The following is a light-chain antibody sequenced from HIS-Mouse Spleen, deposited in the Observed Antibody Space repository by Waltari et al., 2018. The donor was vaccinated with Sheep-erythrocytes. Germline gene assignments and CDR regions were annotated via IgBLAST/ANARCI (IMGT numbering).Light chain of an antibody. CDR3: QAWDSSTAV. J-gene: IGLJ2*01. CDR1: KLGYKY. V-gene: IGLV3-1*01. CDR2: QDS. Sequence: SYELTQPPSVSVSPGPTASITCSGDKLGYKYACWYQQKPGQSPVLVIYQDSKRPSGIPERFSGSNSGNTATLTISGTQAMDEADYYCQAWDSSTAVFGGGTKLTVL.